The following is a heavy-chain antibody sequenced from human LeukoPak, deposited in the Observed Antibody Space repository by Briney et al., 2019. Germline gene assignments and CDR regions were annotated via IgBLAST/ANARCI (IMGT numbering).Heavy chain of an antibody. V-gene: IGHV1-46*01. CDR2: INPSGGST. CDR3: ARGYCSSTSCYMDV. Sequence: ASVNVSCKASGYTFTSYYMHWVRQAPGQGLEWMGIINPSGGSTSYAQKFQGRVTITGDTSASTAYMELSSLRSEDTAVYNCARGYCSSTSCYMDVWGQGTTVT. J-gene: IGHJ6*02. CDR1: GYTFTSYY. D-gene: IGHD2-2*01.